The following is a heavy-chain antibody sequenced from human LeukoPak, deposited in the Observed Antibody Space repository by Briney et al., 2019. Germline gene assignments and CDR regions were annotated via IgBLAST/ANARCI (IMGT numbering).Heavy chain of an antibody. V-gene: IGHV4-4*07. CDR3: ARGSAVATTFIDY. D-gene: IGHD6-19*01. CDR1: GGSISSHY. CDR2: IYTSGST. Sequence: SETLSLTCTVSGGSISSHYWSWIRQPAGKGLEWIGRIYTSGSTNYNPSLKSRVTMSVDTSKNQFSLKLSSVTAADTAVYYCARGSAVATTFIDYWAREPWSPSPQ. J-gene: IGHJ4*02.